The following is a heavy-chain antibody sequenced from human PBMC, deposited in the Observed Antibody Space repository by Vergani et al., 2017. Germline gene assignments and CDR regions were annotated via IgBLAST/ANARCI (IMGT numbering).Heavy chain of an antibody. D-gene: IGHD3-9*01. CDR2: IKSDGSIT. CDR1: GFSFHSYW. CDR3: ARARCIETCYMSKWLDS. J-gene: IGHJ5*01. Sequence: DVHLAESGGGFFQPGGSLRLSCSASGFSFHSYWMHWVRQVPGKGLLWVSRIKSDGSITVYADSVKGRFTISRDNAQNTLYLQMNSLRVEDTGVYYCARARCIETCYMSKWLDSWGQGTLVAVSS. V-gene: IGHV3-74*01.